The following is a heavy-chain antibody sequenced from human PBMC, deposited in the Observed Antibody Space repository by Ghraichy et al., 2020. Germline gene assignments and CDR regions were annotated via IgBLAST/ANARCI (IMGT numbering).Heavy chain of an antibody. V-gene: IGHV3-30*18. CDR1: GFTFSSYG. CDR2: ISYDGSNK. J-gene: IGHJ3*02. Sequence: GGSLRLSCAASGFTFSSYGMHWVRQAPGKGLEWVAVISYDGSNKYYADSVKGRFTISRDNSKNTLYLQMNSLRAEDTAVYYCAKDFSAGDLFFAFDIWGQGTMVTVSS. CDR3: AKDFSAGDLFFAFDI. D-gene: IGHD6-13*01.